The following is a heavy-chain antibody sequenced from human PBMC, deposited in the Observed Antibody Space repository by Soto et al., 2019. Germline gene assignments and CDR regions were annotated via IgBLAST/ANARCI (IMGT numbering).Heavy chain of an antibody. Sequence: QVQLMQSGAEVKKPGASVKVSCKASGYKFTSYYLHWVRQAPGQGLEWMGTINPSSGDTSYAANFQGRVTVTRDTSTSTVYMQLSSLRFDDTAVYYCARDRPPDSWGQGTLVTVSS. CDR1: GYKFTSYY. J-gene: IGHJ5*01. CDR2: INPSSGDT. V-gene: IGHV1-46*01. CDR3: ARDRPPDS.